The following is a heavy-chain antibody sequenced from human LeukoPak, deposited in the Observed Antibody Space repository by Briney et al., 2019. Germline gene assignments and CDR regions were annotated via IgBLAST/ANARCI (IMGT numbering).Heavy chain of an antibody. CDR3: AKGLGSGSGYFDY. D-gene: IGHD3-10*01. V-gene: IGHV3-23*01. CDR1: GFTFSSYA. Sequence: GGSLRLSCAASGFTFSSYAMSWVRQAPGKGLEWVSAISGSGGSTYYADSVKGRFTISRDNSKNALYLQMNSLRAEDTAVYYCAKGLGSGSGYFDYWGQGTLVTVSS. J-gene: IGHJ4*02. CDR2: ISGSGGST.